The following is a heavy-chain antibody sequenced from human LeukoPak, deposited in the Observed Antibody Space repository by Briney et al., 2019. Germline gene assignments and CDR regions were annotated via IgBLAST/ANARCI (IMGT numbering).Heavy chain of an antibody. CDR2: MNWNGGST. D-gene: IGHD6-19*01. CDR1: GFTFDDYG. CDR3: ARRGAVAGTGDY. J-gene: IGHJ4*02. Sequence: GGSLRLSCAASGFTFDDYGVSWVRQAPGKGLEWVSGMNWNGGSTGYADSVKGRFTISRDNAKNSLYLQMNSLRAEDTALYCARRGAVAGTGDYWGQGTLVTVSS. V-gene: IGHV3-20*01.